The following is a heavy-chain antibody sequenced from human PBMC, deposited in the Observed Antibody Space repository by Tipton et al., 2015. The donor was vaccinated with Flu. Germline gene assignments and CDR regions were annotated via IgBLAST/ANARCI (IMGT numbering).Heavy chain of an antibody. CDR3: ARHTGDSVRGVIDY. CDR1: GYSINSGYY. V-gene: IGHV4-38-2*01. Sequence: TLSLTCVVSGYSINSGYYWGWIRQPPEKGLEWIGNIYHSGTTYYNPSLKSRLTISVDTSKNQFSLRLSSVTAADTAVYYCARHTGDSVRGVIDYWGQGTLGNVSS. CDR2: IYHSGTT. D-gene: IGHD3-10*02. J-gene: IGHJ4*02.